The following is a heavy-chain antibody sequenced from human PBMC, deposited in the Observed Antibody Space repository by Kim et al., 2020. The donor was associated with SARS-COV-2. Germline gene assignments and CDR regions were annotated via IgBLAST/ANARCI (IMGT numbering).Heavy chain of an antibody. J-gene: IGHJ6*02. CDR2: IYYSGST. D-gene: IGHD3-10*01. Sequence: SETLSLTCTVSGGSISSSSYYWGWIRQPPGKGLEWIGSIYYSGSTYYNPSRKSRVTISVDTSKNQFSLKLSSVTAADTAVYYCASLKSEYYYGSGYYYYGMDVWGQGTTVTVSS. V-gene: IGHV4-39*01. CDR3: ASLKSEYYYGSGYYYYGMDV. CDR1: GGSISSSSYY.